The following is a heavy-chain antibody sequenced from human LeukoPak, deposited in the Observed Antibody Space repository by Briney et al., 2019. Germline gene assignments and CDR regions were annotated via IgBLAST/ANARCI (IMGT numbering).Heavy chain of an antibody. V-gene: IGHV4-39*07. CDR2: IQDSGKT. CDR3: ARGRAVYGTGIPPLNNYFDP. D-gene: IGHD3-10*01. CDR1: DGSIASKVYF. Sequence: SETLSLTCGVSDGSIASKVYFWAWIRQPPGMGLEWIASIQDSGKTSYNPSLRSRVTISVDTSMTQFSLNLSSVTTADTALYFCARGRAVYGTGIPPLNNYFDPWGQGTLVTVSS. J-gene: IGHJ5*02.